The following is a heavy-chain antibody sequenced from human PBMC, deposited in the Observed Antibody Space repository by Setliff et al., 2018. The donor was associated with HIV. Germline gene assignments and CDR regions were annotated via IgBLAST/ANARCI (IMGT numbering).Heavy chain of an antibody. Sequence: ASVKVSCKASGGTFSSYAISWVRQAPGQGLEWMGGIIPIFGTSNYPQKFQGRVTITADESTSTAYMELSSLRSEDTAVYFCARGALLAVFDFDHWGHGTQVTVSS. CDR2: IIPIFGTS. CDR1: GGTFSSYA. D-gene: IGHD3-10*01. V-gene: IGHV1-69*13. CDR3: ARGALLAVFDFDH. J-gene: IGHJ4*01.